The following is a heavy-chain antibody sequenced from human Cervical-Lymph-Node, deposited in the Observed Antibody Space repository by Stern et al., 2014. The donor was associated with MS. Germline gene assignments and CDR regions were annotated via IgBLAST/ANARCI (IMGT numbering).Heavy chain of an antibody. CDR1: GFTFSSYG. V-gene: IGHV3-33*01. Sequence: QVQLVQSGGGVVQPGGSLSLSCAASGFTFSSYGMHWVRQAPGKGLEWVAVIWSDGSNNYYADSVKGRCTISRDNSKNTLYLQMNSLRAEDTAVYYCARSSSPSPYYYYGMDVWGQGTTVTVSS. CDR3: ARSSSPSPYYYYGMDV. J-gene: IGHJ6*02. CDR2: IWSDGSNN. D-gene: IGHD6-13*01.